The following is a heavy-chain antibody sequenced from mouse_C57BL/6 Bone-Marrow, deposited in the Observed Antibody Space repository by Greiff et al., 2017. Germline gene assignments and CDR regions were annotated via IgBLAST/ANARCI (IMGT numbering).Heavy chain of an antibody. D-gene: IGHD2-4*01. V-gene: IGHV1-61*01. J-gene: IGHJ4*01. CDR2: IYPSDSET. CDR3: AREVYYDYDGYYYAMDY. Sequence: VKQRPGQGLEWIGNIYPSDSETHYNQKFKDKATLTVDKSSSTAYMQLSSLTSEDSAVYYCAREVYYDYDGYYYAMDYWGQGTSVTVSS.